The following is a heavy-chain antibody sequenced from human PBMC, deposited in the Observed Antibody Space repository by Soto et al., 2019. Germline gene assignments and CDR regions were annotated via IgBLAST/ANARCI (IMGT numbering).Heavy chain of an antibody. CDR2: ISSSSSTI. CDR1: GFTFSSYS. V-gene: IGHV3-48*02. Sequence: GGSLSLSCAASGFTFSSYSMNWVRQAPGKGLEWVSYISSSSSTIYYADSVKGRFTISRDNAKNSLYLQMNSLRDEDTAVYYCATGANWGSVGAFDIWGQGTMVTVSS. D-gene: IGHD7-27*01. CDR3: ATGANWGSVGAFDI. J-gene: IGHJ3*02.